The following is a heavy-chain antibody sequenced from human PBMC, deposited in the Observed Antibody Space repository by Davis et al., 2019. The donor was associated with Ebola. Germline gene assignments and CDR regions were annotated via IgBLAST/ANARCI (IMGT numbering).Heavy chain of an antibody. CDR2: IKSDGSEK. CDR1: GFMFTDYW. J-gene: IGHJ5*02. CDR3: ARGHSSDWYSRNNWFAP. D-gene: IGHD2-21*02. Sequence: GGSLRLSCSASGFMFTDYWMNWVRQAPGKGLAWVANIKSDGSEKYYAASVKGRFTISRDNAKNSIFLQMNSLRADDTAIYYCARGHSSDWYSRNNWFAPWGQGTLVTVSS. V-gene: IGHV3-7*03.